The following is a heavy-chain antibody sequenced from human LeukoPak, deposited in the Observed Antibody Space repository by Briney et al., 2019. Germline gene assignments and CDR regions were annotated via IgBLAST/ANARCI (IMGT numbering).Heavy chain of an antibody. Sequence: SVKVSCKASGYTFTSYAISWVRQAPGQGLEWMGRIIPILGIANYAQKFQGRVTITADKSTSTAYMELSSLRSEDTAVYYCARDSYCGGDCYTTVYYGMDVWGQGTTVTVSS. J-gene: IGHJ6*02. CDR1: GYTFTSYA. V-gene: IGHV1-69*04. CDR2: IIPILGIA. CDR3: ARDSYCGGDCYTTVYYGMDV. D-gene: IGHD2-21*02.